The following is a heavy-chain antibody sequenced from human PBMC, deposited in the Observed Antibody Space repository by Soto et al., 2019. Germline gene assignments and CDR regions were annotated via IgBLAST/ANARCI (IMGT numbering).Heavy chain of an antibody. CDR2: FFSNDEK. CDR1: GFSLSNARMG. V-gene: IGHV2-26*01. J-gene: IGHJ6*02. Sequence: QVTLKESGPVLVKPTETLTLTCTVSGFSLSNARMGVSWIRQPPGKALEWLAHFFSNDEKSYSTSLKSRLTISKDTSKSQVVLTMTNMDPVDTATYYCARMSRYSSGYNYGMDVWGQGTTVTVSS. D-gene: IGHD6-19*01. CDR3: ARMSRYSSGYNYGMDV.